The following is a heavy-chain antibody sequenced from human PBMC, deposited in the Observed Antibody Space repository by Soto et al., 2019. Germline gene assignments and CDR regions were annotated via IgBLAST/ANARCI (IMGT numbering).Heavy chain of an antibody. CDR2: ISSSGSTI. J-gene: IGHJ6*03. CDR3: ARAVAAAGYYYYYYYYMDV. V-gene: IGHV3-11*01. D-gene: IGHD6-13*01. CDR1: GFTFSDYY. Sequence: QVQLVESGGGLVKPGRSLRLSCVASGFTFSDYYMSWIRQAPGKGLEWVSYISSSGSTIYYADSVKGRFTISRDNAKNSLYLQMNSLRAEDTAVYYCARAVAAAGYYYYYYYYMDVWGKGTTVTVSS.